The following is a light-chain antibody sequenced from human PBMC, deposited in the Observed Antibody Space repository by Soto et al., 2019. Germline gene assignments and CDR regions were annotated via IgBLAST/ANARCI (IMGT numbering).Light chain of an antibody. CDR1: QSVSRS. CDR3: QQYSASLLT. Sequence: EIVLTQSPGTLSLSPGERDTLSCRASQSVSRSLAWYQQKPGQAPRLLIYGASSGATGIPDRFSGSGSGTDFTLTISRLEPEDFAVYYCQQYSASLLTFGGGTKVEIK. J-gene: IGKJ4*01. CDR2: GAS. V-gene: IGKV3-20*01.